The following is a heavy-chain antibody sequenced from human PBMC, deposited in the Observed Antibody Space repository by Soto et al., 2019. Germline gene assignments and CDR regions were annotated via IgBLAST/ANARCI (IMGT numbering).Heavy chain of an antibody. J-gene: IGHJ4*02. CDR3: ARGGSGTYHV. V-gene: IGHV4-31*02. D-gene: IGHD3-10*01. CDR1: DDSITGGCYY. CDR2: IYYMGST. Sequence: SETLSLTGSVSDDSITGGCYYWSWIRQHPAKGLEWIGSIYYMGSTYYNPSLRSRGTISLDPSQARLSLRLTSLTAADTATYYCARGGSGTYHVWGQGTLVTGS.